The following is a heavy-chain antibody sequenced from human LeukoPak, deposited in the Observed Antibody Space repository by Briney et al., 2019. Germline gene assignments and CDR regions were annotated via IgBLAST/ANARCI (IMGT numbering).Heavy chain of an antibody. CDR2: INPNSGGT. D-gene: IGHD3-16*02. J-gene: IGHJ4*02. CDR1: GYTFTGYY. CDR3: ARGGAHYVWGSYRHPSNFDY. V-gene: IGHV1-2*02. Sequence: ASVKVSCKASGYTFTGYYMHWVRQAPGQGLEWMGGINPNSGGTNYAQKFQGRVTMTRDTSISTAYMELSRLRSDDTAVYYCARGGAHYVWGSYRHPSNFDYWGQGTLVTVSS.